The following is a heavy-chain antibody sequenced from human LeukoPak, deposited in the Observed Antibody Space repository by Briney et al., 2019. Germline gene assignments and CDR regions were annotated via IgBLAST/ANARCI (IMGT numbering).Heavy chain of an antibody. CDR3: ARDHLLLWFGELLSAVDY. J-gene: IGHJ4*02. CDR1: GYTFTGYY. Sequence: ASVNVSCKASGYTFTGYYMHWVRQAPGQGLEWMGWINPNSGGTNYAQKVQGRVTMTRDTSISTAYMELSRLRSDDTAVYYCARDHLLLWFGELLSAVDYWGQGTLVTVSS. D-gene: IGHD3-10*01. CDR2: INPNSGGT. V-gene: IGHV1-2*02.